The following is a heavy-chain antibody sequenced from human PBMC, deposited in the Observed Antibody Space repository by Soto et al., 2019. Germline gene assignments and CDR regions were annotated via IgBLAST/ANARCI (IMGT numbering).Heavy chain of an antibody. CDR1: GFSLSTSGMC. CDR3: ARIRSTYYDILTGFGSFDY. J-gene: IGHJ4*02. V-gene: IGHV2-70*13. CDR2: IDWDDDK. D-gene: IGHD3-9*01. Sequence: SGPTLVNPTQTLTLTCTFSGFSLSTSGMCVSWIRQPPGKAMEWLALIDWDDDKYYSTSLKTRLTISKDTSKNQVVLTMTNMDPVDTATYYCARIRSTYYDILTGFGSFDYWGQGTLVTVSS.